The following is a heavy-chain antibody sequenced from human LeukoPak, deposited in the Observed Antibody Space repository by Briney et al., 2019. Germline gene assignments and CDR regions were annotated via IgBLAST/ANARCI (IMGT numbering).Heavy chain of an antibody. D-gene: IGHD2-2*01. Sequence: GGSLRLSCAASGFTFSSYSMNWVRQAPGKGLEWVAFIRYDGSNKYYADSVKGRFTISRDNSKNTLYLQMNSLRAEDTAVYYCAKEGGEHTSCPWFDPWGQGTLVTVSS. CDR1: GFTFSSYS. J-gene: IGHJ5*02. CDR2: IRYDGSNK. V-gene: IGHV3-30*02. CDR3: AKEGGEHTSCPWFDP.